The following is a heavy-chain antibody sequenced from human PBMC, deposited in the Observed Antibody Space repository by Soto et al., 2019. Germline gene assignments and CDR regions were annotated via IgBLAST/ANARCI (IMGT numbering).Heavy chain of an antibody. CDR1: GYTLTELS. V-gene: IGHV1-24*01. J-gene: IGHJ4*02. D-gene: IGHD3-10*01. CDR2: FDPEDGET. CDR3: ATGVTVVRGVTVPYFDD. Sequence: ASVKVSCKVSGYTLTELSMHWVRQAPGKGLEWMGGFDPEDGETIYAQKFQGRVTMTEDTSTDTAYMELSSLRSEDTAVYYCATGVTVVRGVTVPYFDDWGQGTVVTVSS.